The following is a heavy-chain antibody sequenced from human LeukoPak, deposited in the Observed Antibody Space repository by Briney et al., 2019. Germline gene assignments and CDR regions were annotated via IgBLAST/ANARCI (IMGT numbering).Heavy chain of an antibody. V-gene: IGHV1-69*05. CDR2: IIPIFGTA. Sequence: ASVKVSCKASGGTFSSYAISWVRQAPGQGLEWIGRIIPIFGTANYAQKFQGRVTITTDESTSTAYMELSSLRSEDTAVYYCARGRYQLLWTGNWFDPWGQGTLVTVSS. J-gene: IGHJ5*02. D-gene: IGHD2-2*01. CDR1: GGTFSSYA. CDR3: ARGRYQLLWTGNWFDP.